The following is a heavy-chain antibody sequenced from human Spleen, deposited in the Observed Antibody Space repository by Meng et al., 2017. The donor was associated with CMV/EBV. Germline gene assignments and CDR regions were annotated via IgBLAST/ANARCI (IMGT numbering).Heavy chain of an antibody. V-gene: IGHV4-61*01. D-gene: IGHD2-2*02. CDR2: VYYSGFT. J-gene: IGHJ4*02. CDR3: ARVSCSSTNCYKGYGYGLDY. Sequence: SDRYYWSWIRQPPGKGLEWIGYVYYSGFTKYNPSLPSRVTISIDTSRNQFSLKLNSVTAADTAVYYCARVSCSSTNCYKGYGYGLDYWGQETLVTVSS. CDR1: SDRYY.